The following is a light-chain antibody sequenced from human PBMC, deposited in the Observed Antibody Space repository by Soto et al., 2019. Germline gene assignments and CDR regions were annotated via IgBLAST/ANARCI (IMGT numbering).Light chain of an antibody. J-gene: IGLJ3*02. V-gene: IGLV2-14*01. CDR2: EVT. CDR1: SSDVGGYNY. Sequence: QSALTQPASVSGSPGQSITISCTGTSSDVGGYNYVSWYQQHPGKAPKLIIYEVTNRPSGVSNRFSGSKSGNTASLTISGLQDEDEDDYYCNSYTTASSWVFGGGTKLTVL. CDR3: NSYTTASSWV.